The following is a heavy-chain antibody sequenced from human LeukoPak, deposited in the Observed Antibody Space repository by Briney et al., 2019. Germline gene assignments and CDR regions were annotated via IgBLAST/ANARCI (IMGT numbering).Heavy chain of an antibody. Sequence: GGSLRLSCAASGFAFSSYAMNWVRLAPGKGLEWVSGISGSGSSTYYADSVKGRFTISRDSSENTLFLQMNSLRVEDTAVYYCARVWYGDNDAFDIWGQGTMVTVSP. CDR3: ARVWYGDNDAFDI. D-gene: IGHD4-17*01. CDR1: GFAFSSYA. CDR2: ISGSGSST. V-gene: IGHV3-23*01. J-gene: IGHJ3*02.